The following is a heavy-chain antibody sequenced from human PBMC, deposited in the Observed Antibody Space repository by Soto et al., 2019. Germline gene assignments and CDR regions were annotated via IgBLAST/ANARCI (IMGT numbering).Heavy chain of an antibody. CDR1: GFIFSDRY. D-gene: IGHD3-10*01. CDR2: IRNRANRYST. Sequence: EVQLVESGGGLVQPGGSLRLSCAASGFIFSDRYMDWVRQTPGKGLEWLGRIRNRANRYSTEYAASVRGRFTISRDDSNNLLYLHMSSLKTEDTAVYYCATIDMVEKFDPRGQGILVTVSS. J-gene: IGHJ5*02. V-gene: IGHV3-72*01. CDR3: ATIDMVEKFDP.